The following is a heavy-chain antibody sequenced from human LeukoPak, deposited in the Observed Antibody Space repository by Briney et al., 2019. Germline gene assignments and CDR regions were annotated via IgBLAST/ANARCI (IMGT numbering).Heavy chain of an antibody. CDR1: GGSISSYY. D-gene: IGHD1-14*01. CDR3: ARSRISGDDAFDI. V-gene: IGHV4-59*01. CDR2: TYYSGST. J-gene: IGHJ3*02. Sequence: SETLSLTCTVSGGSISSYYWSWIRQPPGKGLEWIGYTYYSGSTNYNPSLKSRVTISVDTSKNQFSLKLSSVTAADTAVYYCARSRISGDDAFDIWGQGTMVTVSS.